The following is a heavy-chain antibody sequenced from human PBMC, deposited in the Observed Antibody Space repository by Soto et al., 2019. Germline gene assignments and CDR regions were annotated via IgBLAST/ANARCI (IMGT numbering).Heavy chain of an antibody. D-gene: IGHD2-2*01. V-gene: IGHV3-13*01. CDR1: GFTFSSYA. CDR2: IGTAGDT. J-gene: IGHJ4*02. Sequence: EVQLVESGGGLVQPGGSLRLSCAASGFTFSSYAMHWVRQATGKGLEWVSAIGTAGDTYYPGSVKGRFTIARENAKNSLYLQMNSLRAEDTAVYYCARGLLTKAAAALDYWGQGTLVTVSS. CDR3: ARGLLTKAAAALDY.